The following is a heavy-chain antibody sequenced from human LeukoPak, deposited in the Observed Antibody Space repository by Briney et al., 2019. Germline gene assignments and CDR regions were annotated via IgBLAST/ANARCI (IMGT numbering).Heavy chain of an antibody. J-gene: IGHJ5*02. CDR3: ARSHYGSGIRWFDP. Sequence: AESLTLSCAASGFTFSSYEMNWVRQAPGKGLEWVSYISSSGSTIYYADSVKGRFTIPRDNAKNSLYLQMNSLRAEDTAVYYCARSHYGSGIRWFDPWGQGTLVTVSS. D-gene: IGHD3-10*01. V-gene: IGHV3-48*03. CDR1: GFTFSSYE. CDR2: ISSSGSTI.